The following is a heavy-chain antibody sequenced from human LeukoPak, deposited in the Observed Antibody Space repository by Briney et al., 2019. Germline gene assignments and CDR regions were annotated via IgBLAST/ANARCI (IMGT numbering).Heavy chain of an antibody. CDR3: ARVWSSGYTKDY. V-gene: IGHV3-48*04. J-gene: IGHJ4*02. CDR1: GFTFSSYS. D-gene: IGHD3-22*01. CDR2: ICSSSSTI. Sequence: GGSLRLSCAASGFTFSSYSIVWVRQAPGKGLEWLSNICSSSSTIYYADSVKGRFTISRDNAKNSVYLQMNSLRAEDTAVYYCARVWSSGYTKDYWGQGTLVTVSS.